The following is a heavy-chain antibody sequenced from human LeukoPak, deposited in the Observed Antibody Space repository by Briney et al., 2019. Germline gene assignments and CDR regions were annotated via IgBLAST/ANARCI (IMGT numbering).Heavy chain of an antibody. D-gene: IGHD2-21*01. Sequence: SQTLSLTCAISGDSVSSNSAAWNWIRQSPSRGLEWLGRTYYRSKWFFNYEVSVRSRITINPDTSKNQFSLQLNSVTPEDTAVYFCAREIEAQTTYCAFDIWGQGTMVTVSS. V-gene: IGHV6-1*01. CDR2: TYYRSKWFF. J-gene: IGHJ3*02. CDR1: GDSVSSNSAA. CDR3: AREIEAQTTYCAFDI.